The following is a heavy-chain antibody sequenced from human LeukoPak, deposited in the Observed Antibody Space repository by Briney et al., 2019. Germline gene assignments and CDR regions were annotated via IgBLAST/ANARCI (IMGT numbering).Heavy chain of an antibody. V-gene: IGHV3-53*04. CDR3: AGIVGATDAFDI. J-gene: IGHJ3*02. Sequence: GSLRLSCAASGFIVSSNYMNWVRQAPGKGLEWVSVIYSGGSTYYADSVKGRFTVFRHNSKNTLFLQMNSLRAEDTAVYYCAGIVGATDAFDIWGQGTMVTVSS. CDR1: GFIVSSNY. D-gene: IGHD1-26*01. CDR2: IYSGGST.